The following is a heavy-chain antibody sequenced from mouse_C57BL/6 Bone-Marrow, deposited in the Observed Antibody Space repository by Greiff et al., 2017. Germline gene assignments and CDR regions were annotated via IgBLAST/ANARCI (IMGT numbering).Heavy chain of an antibody. D-gene: IGHD1-1*01. CDR2: INPNNGGT. V-gene: IGHV1-22*01. J-gene: IGHJ4*01. CDR1: GYTFTDYN. Sequence: EVQLQQSGPELVKPGASVKMSCKASGYTFTDYNMHWVKQSHGKSLEWIGYINPNNGGTSYNQKFKGKATLTVNKSSSTAYMELRSLTSEDSAVYYCARMDYGSSYRRNYYAMDYWGQGTSVTVSS. CDR3: ARMDYGSSYRRNYYAMDY.